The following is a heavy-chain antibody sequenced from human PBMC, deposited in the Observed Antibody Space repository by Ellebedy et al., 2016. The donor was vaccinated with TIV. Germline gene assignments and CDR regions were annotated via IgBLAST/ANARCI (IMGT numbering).Heavy chain of an antibody. J-gene: IGHJ4*02. CDR2: IIPIFGAA. V-gene: IGHV1-69*13. D-gene: IGHD6-6*01. CDR1: GGTFSTYA. Sequence: ASVKVSCKASGGTFSTYAISWVRQAPGQGLEWVGGIIPIFGAASYAQKFQGRVTITADESTSTAYMELSSLRSDDTAVYYCAAFPYISSSSAYWGQGALVTVSS. CDR3: AAFPYISSSSAY.